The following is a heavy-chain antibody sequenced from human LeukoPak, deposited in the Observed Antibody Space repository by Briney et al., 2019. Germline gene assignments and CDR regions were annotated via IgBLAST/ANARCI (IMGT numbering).Heavy chain of an antibody. J-gene: IGHJ4*02. CDR2: IYYSGST. D-gene: IGHD2-2*01. CDR1: GGSISSGDYY. CDR3: ARDREYCSSTSCPSYFDY. Sequence: KPSETLSLTCTVSGGSISSGDYYWSWIRQPPGKGLEWIGYIYYSGSTYYNPSLKSRVTISVDTSKNQFSLKLSSVTAADTAVYYCARDREYCSSTSCPSYFDYWGQGTLVTVSS. V-gene: IGHV4-30-4*01.